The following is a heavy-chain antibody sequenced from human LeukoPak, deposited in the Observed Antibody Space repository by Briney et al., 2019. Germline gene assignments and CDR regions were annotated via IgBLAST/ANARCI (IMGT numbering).Heavy chain of an antibody. Sequence: GSLRLSCAASGFTFSTYDLHWVRQTTGKGLEWASAIDTAGGTYYPDSVRGRFTVSRENAKNTFYLQMSDLRAGDTAVYYCAREGFCGGDCPGYFDLWGRGTLVTVSS. J-gene: IGHJ2*01. D-gene: IGHD2-21*02. CDR1: GFTFSTYD. CDR2: IDTAGGT. CDR3: AREGFCGGDCPGYFDL. V-gene: IGHV3-13*04.